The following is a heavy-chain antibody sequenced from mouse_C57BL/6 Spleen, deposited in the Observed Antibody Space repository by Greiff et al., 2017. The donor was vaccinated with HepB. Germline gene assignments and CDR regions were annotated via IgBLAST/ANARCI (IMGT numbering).Heavy chain of an antibody. CDR2: ISYDGSN. J-gene: IGHJ3*01. Sequence: DVKLQESGPGLVKPSQSLSLTCSVTGYSITSGYYWNWIRQFPGNKLEWMGYISYDGSNNYNPSLKNRISITRDTSKNQFFLKLNSVTTEDTATYYCARMGTWFAYWGQGTLVTVSA. CDR1: GYSITSGYY. V-gene: IGHV3-6*01. CDR3: ARMGTWFAY.